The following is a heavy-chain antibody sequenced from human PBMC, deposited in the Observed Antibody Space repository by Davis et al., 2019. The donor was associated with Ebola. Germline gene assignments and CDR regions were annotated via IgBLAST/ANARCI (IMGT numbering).Heavy chain of an antibody. J-gene: IGHJ4*02. CDR3: AKDDYHSGSPFDY. Sequence: GESLKISCTDSVITFSSYAMTWVRQAPGKGLEWLAVISYDGSNKFYTDSVKGRFTISRDNSKNTLYLQMNSLRAEDTAVYYCAKDDYHSGSPFDYWGQGTLVTVSS. D-gene: IGHD1-26*01. CDR2: ISYDGSNK. CDR1: VITFSSYA. V-gene: IGHV3-30*04.